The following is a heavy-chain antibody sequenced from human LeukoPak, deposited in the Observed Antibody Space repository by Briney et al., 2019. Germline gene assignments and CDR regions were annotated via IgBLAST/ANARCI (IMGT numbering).Heavy chain of an antibody. D-gene: IGHD6-19*01. CDR3: ARDFYSIAVAGYFDL. CDR1: GFTFSSYA. Sequence: PGGSLRLSCAASGFTFSSYAMHWVRQAPGKGLEWVAVISYDGSNKYYADSVKGRFTIFRDNSKNTLYLQMNSLRAEDTAVYYCARDFYSIAVAGYFDLWGRGTLVTVSS. V-gene: IGHV3-30-3*01. J-gene: IGHJ2*01. CDR2: ISYDGSNK.